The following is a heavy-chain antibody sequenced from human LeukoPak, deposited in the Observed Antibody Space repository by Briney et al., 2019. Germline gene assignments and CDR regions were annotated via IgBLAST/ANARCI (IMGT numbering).Heavy chain of an antibody. CDR1: GFTFSCYI. V-gene: IGHV3-48*01. Sequence: GGALRLSCAASGFTFSCYIMNWVRQGPGKGLEGVSYISSSSRTIYYADSVNGRFTISRDNAKNSLYLQMNSLRAEDTAVYYCARDATDPWGQGTLVTVSS. J-gene: IGHJ5*02. CDR2: ISSSSRTI. CDR3: ARDATDP.